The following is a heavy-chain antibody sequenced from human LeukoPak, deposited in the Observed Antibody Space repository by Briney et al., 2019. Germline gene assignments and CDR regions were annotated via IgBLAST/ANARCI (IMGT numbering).Heavy chain of an antibody. V-gene: IGHV3-23*01. J-gene: IGHJ4*02. Sequence: GGSLRLSCAASGFTFSNYAMSWVRQAPGKGLEWVSVICGNGACAYYADSVKGRFTISRDNSKNTLYLQMNSLRAEDTAVYHCAKHLATSGSYPLGYWGQGTPVTVSS. D-gene: IGHD3-3*02. CDR1: GFTFSNYA. CDR3: AKHLATSGSYPLGY. CDR2: ICGNGACA.